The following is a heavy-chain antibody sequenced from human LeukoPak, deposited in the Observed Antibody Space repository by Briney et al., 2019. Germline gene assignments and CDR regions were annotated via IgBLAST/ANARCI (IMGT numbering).Heavy chain of an antibody. CDR1: GYTFTGYH. Sequence: GASVKVSCKASGYTFTGYHMHWVRQAPGQGLEWMGRINPNSGDTNYAQKFQGRVAMTRDTSISTAFMELTRPRSDDTAVYSCARDYCSSTSCLFDYWGQGPLVTVSS. CDR2: INPNSGDT. V-gene: IGHV1-2*06. D-gene: IGHD2-2*01. CDR3: ARDYCSSTSCLFDY. J-gene: IGHJ4*02.